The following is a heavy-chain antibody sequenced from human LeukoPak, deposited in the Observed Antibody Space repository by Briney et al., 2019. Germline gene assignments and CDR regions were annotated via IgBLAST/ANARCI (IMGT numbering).Heavy chain of an antibody. V-gene: IGHV3-30*02. Sequence: PGGSLRLSCAASGFTFSSYGMHWVRQAPGKGLEWVAFIRYDGSNKYYADSVKGRFTISRDNAKNSLYLQMNSLRAEDTAVYYCARDALLGLLWFGELSEIGWFDPWGQGTLVTVSS. J-gene: IGHJ5*02. CDR3: ARDALLGLLWFGELSEIGWFDP. CDR2: IRYDGSNK. CDR1: GFTFSSYG. D-gene: IGHD3-10*01.